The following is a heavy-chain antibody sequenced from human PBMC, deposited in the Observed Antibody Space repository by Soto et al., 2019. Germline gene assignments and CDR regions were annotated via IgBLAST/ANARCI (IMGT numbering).Heavy chain of an antibody. CDR3: ARRERAAGTDWWFDP. J-gene: IGHJ5*02. Sequence: SETLSLTCVVSGASINTDDWWNWVRQPPGEGLEWIGEIHHDGKIIYNPSLKSRATISMDKSRNQISLNLRSVTAADTAVYYCARRERAAGTDWWFDPWGQGTLVTVSS. CDR1: GASINTDDW. D-gene: IGHD6-13*01. V-gene: IGHV4-4*02. CDR2: IHHDGKI.